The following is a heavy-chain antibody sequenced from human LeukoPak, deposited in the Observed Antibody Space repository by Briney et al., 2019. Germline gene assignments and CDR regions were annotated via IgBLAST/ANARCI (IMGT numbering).Heavy chain of an antibody. D-gene: IGHD3-10*01. Sequence: GGSLRLSCAASGFTFSSYSMNWVRQAPGKGLEWVSSISSSSSYIYYADSVKGRFTISRDNAKNSLYLQMNSLRAEDTAVYYCARGAGSYRLSYYFDYWGQGTPVTVSS. CDR1: GFTFSSYS. CDR3: ARGAGSYRLSYYFDY. J-gene: IGHJ4*02. CDR2: ISSSSSYI. V-gene: IGHV3-21*01.